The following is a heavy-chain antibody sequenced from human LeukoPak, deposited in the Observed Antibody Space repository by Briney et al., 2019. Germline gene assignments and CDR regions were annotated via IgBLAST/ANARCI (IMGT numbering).Heavy chain of an antibody. CDR2: ISYHGSNK. Sequence: GGSLRLSCAASRFTFSTHGMHWARQAPGKGLEWVAVISYHGSNKHYADSVKGRFTISRDNSKNSLYLQMHSLRPEDTAVYYCARAYGGSFYEAFDFWGQGTMVTVSS. D-gene: IGHD1-26*01. CDR1: RFTFSTHG. J-gene: IGHJ3*01. CDR3: ARAYGGSFYEAFDF. V-gene: IGHV3-30-3*01.